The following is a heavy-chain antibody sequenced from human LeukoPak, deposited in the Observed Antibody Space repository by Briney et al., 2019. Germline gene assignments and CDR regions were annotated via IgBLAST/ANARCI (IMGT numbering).Heavy chain of an antibody. J-gene: IGHJ4*02. V-gene: IGHV5-51*01. Sequence: GESLKLSCKGSGYSFTSYWIGWVRQMPGKGLEWMGIIYPGDSDTKYSPSFQAQVTIPAVKSISTPYLQWSILNASYTDMLSAPRQRCSSTSCYDDYWGQGTLVTVSS. D-gene: IGHD2-2*01. CDR3: PRQRCSSTSCYDDY. CDR1: GYSFTSYW. CDR2: IYPGDSDT.